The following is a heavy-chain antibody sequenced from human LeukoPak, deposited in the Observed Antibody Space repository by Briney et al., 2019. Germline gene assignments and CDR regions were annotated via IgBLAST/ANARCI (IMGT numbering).Heavy chain of an antibody. CDR3: AKDPPYTSTWPDALDA. V-gene: IGHV7-4-1*02. Sequence: ASVKVSCKASEYIFTTYYMHWVRQAPGQGLEWMGWINTKTGNPRYDQGFTGRFVFSLDTSVSTAYLEISSLKAEDTAVYFCAKDPPYTSTWPDALDAWGQGTMVTISS. D-gene: IGHD6-13*01. CDR1: EYIFTTYY. J-gene: IGHJ3*01. CDR2: INTKTGNP.